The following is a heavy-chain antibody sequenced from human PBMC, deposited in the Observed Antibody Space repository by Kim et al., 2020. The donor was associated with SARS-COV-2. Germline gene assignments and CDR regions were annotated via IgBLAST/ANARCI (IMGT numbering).Heavy chain of an antibody. Sequence: EYAASVKGRFTISRDDSKSIAYLQMNSLKTEDTAVYYCTRDHEVEMATLYWGQGTLVTVSS. V-gene: IGHV3-49*02. D-gene: IGHD5-12*01. CDR3: TRDHEVEMATLY. J-gene: IGHJ4*02.